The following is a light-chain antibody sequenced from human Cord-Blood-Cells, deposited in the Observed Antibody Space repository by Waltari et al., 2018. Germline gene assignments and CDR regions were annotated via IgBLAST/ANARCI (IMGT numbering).Light chain of an antibody. CDR2: DAS. V-gene: IGKV3-11*01. CDR3: QHRSDWPFT. J-gene: IGKJ3*01. CDR1: QSVSSY. Sequence: EIVLTQSPATLSLSPGERATLSCRASQSVSSYVAWYQQKPGQAPRLLIYDASHRATGSPAGFSGSGSGTYFTLTISSLEPEDVEGDYCQHRSDWPFTCCPGTRVDIK.